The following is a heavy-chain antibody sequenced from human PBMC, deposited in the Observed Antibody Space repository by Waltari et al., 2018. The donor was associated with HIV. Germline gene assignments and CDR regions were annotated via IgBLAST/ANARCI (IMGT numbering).Heavy chain of an antibody. Sequence: QVQLQESGPGLVKPSQTLSLTCTVSGGSISSGSSYWSWVRQPAGKGLEWIGGIYTSGSTNHNPYLKSRVTRSVDTSKNQFSLKLSSVTAADTAVYYCALATVTKAFDIWGQGTRVTVSS. V-gene: IGHV4-61*02. J-gene: IGHJ3*02. D-gene: IGHD4-17*01. CDR1: GGSISSGSSY. CDR2: IYTSGST. CDR3: ALATVTKAFDI.